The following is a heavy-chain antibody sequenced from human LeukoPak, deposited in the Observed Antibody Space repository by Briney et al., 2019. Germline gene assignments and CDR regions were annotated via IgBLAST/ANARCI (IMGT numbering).Heavy chain of an antibody. D-gene: IGHD6-19*01. CDR1: GYSISSGYY. Sequence: SETRSLPCAVSGYSISSGYYWGWIRQPPGKGLEWIGSIYHSGSTYYNPSLKSRVTISVDTSKNQFSLKLSSVTAADTAVYYCARQIAVAFDYWGQGTLVTVSS. CDR3: ARQIAVAFDY. V-gene: IGHV4-38-2*01. J-gene: IGHJ4*02. CDR2: IYHSGST.